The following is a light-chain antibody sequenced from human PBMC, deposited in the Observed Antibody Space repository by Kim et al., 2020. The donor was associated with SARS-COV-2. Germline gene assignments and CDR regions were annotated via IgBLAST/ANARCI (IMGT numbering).Light chain of an antibody. Sequence: GQSITISCSGTSSDIGSSHTVSWHQQHSGKAPRLIIFDVSDRPSGVSARFSGSKSGNLASLTISGLQSADEADYYCCSTSNSLDYVFGTGTKVTVL. CDR2: DVS. J-gene: IGLJ1*01. CDR1: SSDIGSSHT. CDR3: CSTSNSLDYV. V-gene: IGLV2-14*03.